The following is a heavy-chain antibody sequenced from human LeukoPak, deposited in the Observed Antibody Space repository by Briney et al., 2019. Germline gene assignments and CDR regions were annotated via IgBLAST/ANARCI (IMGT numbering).Heavy chain of an antibody. D-gene: IGHD3-22*01. Sequence: PGGSLRLSCAASGFTFSSYWMSWVRQAPGKGLEWVANIKQDGSEKYYVDSVKGRFTISRDNAKNSLYLQMNSLRAEDTAVYYCAREVGGKWLLEIDYWGQGTLVTVSS. J-gene: IGHJ4*02. V-gene: IGHV3-7*01. CDR3: AREVGGKWLLEIDY. CDR1: GFTFSSYW. CDR2: IKQDGSEK.